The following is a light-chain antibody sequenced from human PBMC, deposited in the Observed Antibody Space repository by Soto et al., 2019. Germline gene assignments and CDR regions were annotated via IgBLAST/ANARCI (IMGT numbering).Light chain of an antibody. Sequence: QSALTQPASVSGSPGQSITISCTGTSSDVGGYNYVSWYQQHPGKAPKLMIYEVSYRPSGVSNRFSGSKSGNTASLTISGLQAEDEADYYCSSYTSSTHVIFGGGTKLTVL. J-gene: IGLJ2*01. CDR1: SSDVGGYNY. CDR3: SSYTSSTHVI. CDR2: EVS. V-gene: IGLV2-14*01.